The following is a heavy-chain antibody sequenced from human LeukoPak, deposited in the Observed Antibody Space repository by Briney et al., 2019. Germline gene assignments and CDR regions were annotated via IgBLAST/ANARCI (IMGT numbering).Heavy chain of an antibody. J-gene: IGHJ5*02. CDR2: INPNSGGT. Sequence: GASVKVSRKASGYTFTGYYMHWVRQAPGQGLEWMGWINPNSGGTNYAQKFQGRVTMTRDTSISTAYMELSRLRSDDTAVYYCARLDYYDSNYLDPWGQGTLVTVSS. CDR1: GYTFTGYY. V-gene: IGHV1-2*02. CDR3: ARLDYYDSNYLDP. D-gene: IGHD3-22*01.